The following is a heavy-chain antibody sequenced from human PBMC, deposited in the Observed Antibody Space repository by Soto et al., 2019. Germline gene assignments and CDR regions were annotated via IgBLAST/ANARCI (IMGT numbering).Heavy chain of an antibody. Sequence: PGGSLRLSCAASGFTFSGSAMHWVRQASGKGLEWVGRIRSKANSYATAYAASVKGRITISRDDSKITAYLQMNSLKTEDTAVYYCTTTYYYGSGSYYSYYYYGMDVWGQGTTVTVSS. CDR2: IRSKANSYAT. D-gene: IGHD3-10*01. CDR1: GFTFSGSA. J-gene: IGHJ6*02. CDR3: TTTYYYGSGSYYSYYYYGMDV. V-gene: IGHV3-73*01.